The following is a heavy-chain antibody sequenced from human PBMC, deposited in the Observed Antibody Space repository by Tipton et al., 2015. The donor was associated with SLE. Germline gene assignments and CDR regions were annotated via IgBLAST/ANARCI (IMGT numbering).Heavy chain of an antibody. V-gene: IGHV3-7*01. CDR3: ASGFLGMKAAQYYFDY. CDR2: VKQDGSEK. Sequence: SLRLSCAASEFTFSNYWMSWVRQAPGKGLEWVANVKQDGSEKYYVDSVKGRFTISRDNAKKSLYLQMNSLRAEDTAVYYCASGFLGMKAAQYYFDYWGQGTLVTVSS. CDR1: EFTFSNYW. D-gene: IGHD6-25*01. J-gene: IGHJ4*02.